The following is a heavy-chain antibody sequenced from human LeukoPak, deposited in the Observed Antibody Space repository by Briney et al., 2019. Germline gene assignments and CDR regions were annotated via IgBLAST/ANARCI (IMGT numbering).Heavy chain of an antibody. CDR3: ARARGYSGYNPIDY. CDR1: GYTFTSYF. Sequence: ASVNVSCKASGYTFTSYFIHWVRQAPGQGLEWMGTINPNDGSTNYAQNFQGRVTMTRDTSTNTFYMELSGLRSEDTALYFCARARGYSGYNPIDYWGQGTLVTVSS. CDR2: INPNDGST. V-gene: IGHV1-46*01. J-gene: IGHJ4*02. D-gene: IGHD5-12*01.